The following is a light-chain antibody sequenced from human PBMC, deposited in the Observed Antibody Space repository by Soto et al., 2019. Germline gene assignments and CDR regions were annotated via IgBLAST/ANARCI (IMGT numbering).Light chain of an antibody. J-gene: IGKJ4*01. CDR3: QKYNSAPLT. CDR2: AAS. CDR1: QSISVY. V-gene: IGKV1-27*01. Sequence: DIPMTKSPSSLSASLRDRVTITCRARQSISVYLAGFQQKPGKVPKLLIYAASTLQSGVPSRFSGSESGTDFTLTISSLQAEDGAKYYCQKYNSAPLTFGGGTKVEIK.